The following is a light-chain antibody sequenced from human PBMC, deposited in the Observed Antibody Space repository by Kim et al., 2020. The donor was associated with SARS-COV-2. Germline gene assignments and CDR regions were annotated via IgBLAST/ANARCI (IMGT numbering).Light chain of an antibody. Sequence: ASLGDRVSLTCRASHGIVTAIAWCQQRPGKAPNLLFSDASPVESGVPSRFSGSGSGTDFTLTISSLQPEDFATHYCQQVNNYLFTFGPGTKVDIK. CDR1: HGIVTA. CDR2: DAS. J-gene: IGKJ3*01. V-gene: IGKV1D-13*01. CDR3: QQVNNYLFT.